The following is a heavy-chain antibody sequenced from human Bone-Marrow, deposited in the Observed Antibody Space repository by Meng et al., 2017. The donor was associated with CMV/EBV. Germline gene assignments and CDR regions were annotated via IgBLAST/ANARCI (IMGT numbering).Heavy chain of an antibody. D-gene: IGHD1-7*01. Sequence: GGSLRLSCAASGFTFDDYTMHWVRQAPGKGLEWVAFIRYDGSNKYYADSVKGRFTISRDNSKNTLYLQMNSLRAEDTAVYYCAKTHLELRVFGYWGQGTLVTVSS. CDR3: AKTHLELRVFGY. J-gene: IGHJ4*02. CDR2: IRYDGSNK. V-gene: IGHV3-30*02. CDR1: GFTFDDYT.